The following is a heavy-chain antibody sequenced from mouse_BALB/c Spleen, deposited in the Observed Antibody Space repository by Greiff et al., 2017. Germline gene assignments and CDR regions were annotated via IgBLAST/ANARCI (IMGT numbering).Heavy chain of an antibody. CDR2: ISTYYGDA. CDR3: ASLTVVGAMDY. Sequence: VQLHQSGAELVRPGVSVKISCKGSGYTFTDYAMHWVKQSHAKSLEWIGVISTYYGDASYNQKFKGKATMTVDKSSSTAYKELARLTSEDSAIYYCASLTVVGAMDYWGQGTSVTVSS. D-gene: IGHD1-1*01. J-gene: IGHJ4*01. V-gene: IGHV1S137*01. CDR1: GYTFTDYA.